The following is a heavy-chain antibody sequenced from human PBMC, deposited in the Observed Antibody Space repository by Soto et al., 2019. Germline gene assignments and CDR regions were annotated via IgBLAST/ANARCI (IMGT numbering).Heavy chain of an antibody. D-gene: IGHD1-26*01. J-gene: IGHJ5*02. CDR1: FCFMSSYH. V-gene: IGHV4-59*01. CDR3: ARDMHAGFTHYFDP. CDR2: TSYTGNT. Sequence: AEALCRSFILAFCFMSSYHCGWVGQFPGKGLEWIASTSYTGNTNYHPSLQSRVAISIDTSKNHLSLQLTSMTAADTAVYYCARDMHAGFTHYFDPWGQGTLVTVSS.